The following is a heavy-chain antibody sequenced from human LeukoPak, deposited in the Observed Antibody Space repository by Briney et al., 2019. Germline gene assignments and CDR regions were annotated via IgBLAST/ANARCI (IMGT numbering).Heavy chain of an antibody. CDR1: GGSISSYH. V-gene: IGHV4-4*07. CDR2: IYTSGST. Sequence: SETLSLTCTVSGGSISSYHWSWIRQPAGKGLEWIGRIYTSGSTNYNPSLKSRVTMSVDTSKNQFSLKLSSVTAADTAVYYCARGLFDWLLYFDYWGQGTLVTVSS. J-gene: IGHJ4*02. CDR3: ARGLFDWLLYFDY. D-gene: IGHD3-9*01.